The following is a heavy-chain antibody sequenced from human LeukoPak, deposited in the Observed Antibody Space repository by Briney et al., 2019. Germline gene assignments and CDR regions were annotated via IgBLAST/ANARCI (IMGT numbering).Heavy chain of an antibody. CDR3: AKYLPNYDYVWGSYRYWGFDY. CDR2: IKSDGSMR. Sequence: PGGSLRLSCAASGFTFSSYWMHWVRQAPGKGLVWVSHIKSDGSMRDYADFVQGRFTISRDNSKNTLYLQMNSLRAEDTAVYYCAKYLPNYDYVWGSYRYWGFDYWGQGTLVTVSS. D-gene: IGHD3-16*02. V-gene: IGHV3-74*01. J-gene: IGHJ4*02. CDR1: GFTFSSYW.